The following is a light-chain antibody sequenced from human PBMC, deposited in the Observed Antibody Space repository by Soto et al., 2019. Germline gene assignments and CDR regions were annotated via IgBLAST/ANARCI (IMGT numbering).Light chain of an antibody. V-gene: IGLV1-47*01. J-gene: IGLJ3*02. CDR1: SSNIGSYD. Sequence: QSVLTQPPSASGTPGQRVTISCSGSSSNIGSYDVYWYQHLPGTAPKILMYKNNQRPSGVPDRFSGSKSGTSASLAISGLQSEDEADYYCAAWDESLSGPVFGGGTKLTVL. CDR2: KNN. CDR3: AAWDESLSGPV.